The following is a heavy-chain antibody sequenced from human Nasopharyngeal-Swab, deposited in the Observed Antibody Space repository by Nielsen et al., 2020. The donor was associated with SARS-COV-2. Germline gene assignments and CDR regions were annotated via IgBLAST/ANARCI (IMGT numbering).Heavy chain of an antibody. V-gene: IGHV3-23*01. Sequence: GVLKISCAASGFTFSSYAMSWVRQAPGKGLEWVSAISGSGGSTYYADSVKGRFTISRDNSKNTLYLQMNSLRAEDTAVYYCAKDYADSGYYYYGMDVWGQGTTVTVSS. CDR2: ISGSGGST. J-gene: IGHJ6*02. D-gene: IGHD1-26*01. CDR1: GFTFSSYA. CDR3: AKDYADSGYYYYGMDV.